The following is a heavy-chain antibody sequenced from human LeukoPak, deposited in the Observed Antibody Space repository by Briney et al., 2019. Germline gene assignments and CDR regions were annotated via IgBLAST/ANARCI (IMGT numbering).Heavy chain of an antibody. J-gene: IGHJ4*02. D-gene: IGHD2-15*01. CDR3: AGTDIVVVVAAHSHFDY. CDR2: IIPIFGTA. CDR1: GGTFSSYA. V-gene: IGHV1-69*06. Sequence: SVKVSCKASGGTFSSYAISWVRQAPGQGLEWMGGIIPIFGTANYAQKFQGRVTITADKSTSTAYMELSSLRSEDTAVYHCAGTDIVVVVAAHSHFDYWGQGTLVTVSS.